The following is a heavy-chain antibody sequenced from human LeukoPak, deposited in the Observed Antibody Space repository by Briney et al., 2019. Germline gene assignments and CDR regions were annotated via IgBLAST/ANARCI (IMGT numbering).Heavy chain of an antibody. CDR3: ARVYTGTTPTQGDS. V-gene: IGHV3-66*01. Sequence: TVSRNYMNRVRQPTGKRLEWLSVIYSGNDTNYADSVKDRFTISSDNSKNTLYLQMNNLKGEDTAVYFCARVYTGTTPTQGDSWGQGTLVTVSS. CDR1: TVSRNY. CDR2: IYSGNDT. J-gene: IGHJ4*02. D-gene: IGHD1/OR15-1a*01.